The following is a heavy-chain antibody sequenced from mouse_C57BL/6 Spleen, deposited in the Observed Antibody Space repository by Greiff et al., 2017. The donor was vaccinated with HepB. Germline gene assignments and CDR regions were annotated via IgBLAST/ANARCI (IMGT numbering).Heavy chain of an antibody. D-gene: IGHD2-4*01. Sequence: EVQLQQSGPGLVKPSQSLSLTCSVTGYSITSGYYWNWIRQFPGNKLEWMGYISYDGSNNYNPSLKNRISITRDTSKNQFFLKLNSVTTEDTATYYCASFYDYPLDYWGQGTTLTVSS. CDR2: ISYDGSN. V-gene: IGHV3-6*01. CDR1: GYSITSGYY. CDR3: ASFYDYPLDY. J-gene: IGHJ2*01.